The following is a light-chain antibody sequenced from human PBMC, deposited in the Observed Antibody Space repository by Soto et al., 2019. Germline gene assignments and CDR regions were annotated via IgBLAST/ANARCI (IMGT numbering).Light chain of an antibody. J-gene: IGKJ1*01. Sequence: DIEMTHSPSTLSGSVRDRVTITCRASQTISSWLAWYQQKPGKAPKLLIYKASTLKSGVPSRFRGSGSGTDFTLTISSLQPDDFATYYCQHYNSYSEAFGQGTKVDI. V-gene: IGKV1-5*03. CDR3: QHYNSYSEA. CDR1: QTISSW. CDR2: KAS.